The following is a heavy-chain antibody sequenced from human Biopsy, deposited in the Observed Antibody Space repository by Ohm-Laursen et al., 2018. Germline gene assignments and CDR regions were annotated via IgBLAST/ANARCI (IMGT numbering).Heavy chain of an antibody. Sequence: TLSLTCAASGFTFSVYAMHWVRQAPGKGLEWASIIWYDGSNEYYADSVKGRFTISRDNSKNTVFLQMSSLRAEDTGVYYCARDPIVGSKADGMDVWGQGTTVTVSS. V-gene: IGHV3-33*01. D-gene: IGHD1-26*01. CDR2: IWYDGSNE. J-gene: IGHJ6*02. CDR1: GFTFSVYA. CDR3: ARDPIVGSKADGMDV.